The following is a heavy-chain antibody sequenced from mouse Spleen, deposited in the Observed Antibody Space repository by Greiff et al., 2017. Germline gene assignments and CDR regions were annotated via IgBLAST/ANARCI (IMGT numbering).Heavy chain of an antibody. V-gene: IGHV2-5-1*01. CDR3: AKGGARGYDPFAY. CDR2: IWSGGST. J-gene: IGHJ3*01. CDR1: GFSLTSYG. Sequence: QVQLQQSGPSLVQPSQSLSITCTVSGFSLTSYGVHWVRQSPGKGLEWLGGIWSGGSTDYNAAFMPRLSITKDNSKRHVFFKMSSLQADDTALYYCAKGGARGYDPFAYWGQGTLVTVSA. D-gene: IGHD2-2*01.